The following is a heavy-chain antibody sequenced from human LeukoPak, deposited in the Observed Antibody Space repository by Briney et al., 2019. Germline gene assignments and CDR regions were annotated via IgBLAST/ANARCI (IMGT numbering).Heavy chain of an antibody. D-gene: IGHD6-19*01. J-gene: IGHJ6*02. CDR3: ARTNSGYSSGWYGDYYYGMDV. CDR2: ISAYNGNT. CDR1: GYTFTTYG. Sequence: ASVKVSCKASGYTFTTYGISWVRQAPGQGLEWMGWISAYNGNTNYAQKSQGRVTITADKSTSTAYMELSSLRSEDTAVYYCARTNSGYSSGWYGDYYYGMDVWGQGTTVTVSS. V-gene: IGHV1-18*01.